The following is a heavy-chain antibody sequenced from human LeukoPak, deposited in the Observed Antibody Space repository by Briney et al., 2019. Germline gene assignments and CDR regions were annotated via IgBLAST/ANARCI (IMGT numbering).Heavy chain of an antibody. CDR1: GYTFTSYD. J-gene: IGHJ3*02. Sequence: VASVKVSCKASGYTFTSYDINWVRQATGQGLERMGWMNPNSGNAGYAQKFQGRVTMTRNTSISTAYMELSSLRSEDTAVYYCARAGAAEAFDIWGQGTMVTVSS. V-gene: IGHV1-8*01. CDR3: ARAGAAEAFDI. CDR2: MNPNSGNA. D-gene: IGHD1-26*01.